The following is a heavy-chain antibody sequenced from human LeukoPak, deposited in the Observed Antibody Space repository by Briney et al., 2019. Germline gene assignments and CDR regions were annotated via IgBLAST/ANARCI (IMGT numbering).Heavy chain of an antibody. CDR1: GFTFSNYG. D-gene: IGHD3-22*01. J-gene: IGHJ4*02. CDR3: AKDTGGVYYDSSGYYYTSPLPN. V-gene: IGHV3-30*18. CDR2: ISYDGSNK. Sequence: GGSLRLSCAASGFTFSNYGMHWVRQAPGKGLEWVAVISYDGSNKYYADSVKGRFTISRDTSKNTLYLQMNSLRAEDTAVYYCAKDTGGVYYDSSGYYYTSPLPNWGQGTLVTVSS.